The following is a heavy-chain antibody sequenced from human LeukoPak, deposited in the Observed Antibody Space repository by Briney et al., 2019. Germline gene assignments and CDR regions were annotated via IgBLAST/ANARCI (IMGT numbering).Heavy chain of an antibody. Sequence: PSETLSLTCTVSGYSISSGYYWGWIRQPPGKGLEWIGSIYYSGSTYYNPSLKSRVTISVDTSKNQFSLKLSSVTAADTAVYYCARDFSEREYYYDSSGYYDDYWGQGTLVTVSS. CDR3: ARDFSEREYYYDSSGYYDDY. D-gene: IGHD3-22*01. V-gene: IGHV4-38-2*02. J-gene: IGHJ4*02. CDR1: GYSISSGYY. CDR2: IYYSGST.